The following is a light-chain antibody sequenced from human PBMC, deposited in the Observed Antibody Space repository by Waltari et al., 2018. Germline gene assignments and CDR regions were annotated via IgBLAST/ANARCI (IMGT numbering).Light chain of an antibody. CDR1: QTINNY. Sequence: DIQMTQSPSSLSASAADRVTITCRASQTINNYVNWYQQKPGKAPTLLIYTASTLQSGVPSRFSGSGGGTLFTLTISSLQPEDFATYFCHQTFSLPNSFGQGTKVDI. CDR2: TAS. J-gene: IGKJ2*03. CDR3: HQTFSLPNS. V-gene: IGKV1-39*01.